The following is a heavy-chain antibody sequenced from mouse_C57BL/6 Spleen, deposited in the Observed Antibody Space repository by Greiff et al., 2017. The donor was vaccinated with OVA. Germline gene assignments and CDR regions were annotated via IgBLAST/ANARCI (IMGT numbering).Heavy chain of an antibody. J-gene: IGHJ1*03. CDR2: ISSGSSTI. D-gene: IGHD1-1*01. CDR3: ARESVVAHWYFDV. CDR1: GYTFSDYG. Sequence: EVKVVESGGGLVRPGGSLKLSCEASGYTFSDYGMHWVRQAPAQGLEWVANISSGSSTIYYADTVKGRFTITRDHAKNTLFLHMTGLRSENPAIDYCARESVVAHWYFDVWGTGTTLTVSS. V-gene: IGHV5-17*01.